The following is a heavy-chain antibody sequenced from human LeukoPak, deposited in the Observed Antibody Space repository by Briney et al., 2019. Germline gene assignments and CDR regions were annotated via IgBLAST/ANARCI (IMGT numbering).Heavy chain of an antibody. CDR1: GGTFSSYS. Sequence: SVKVSCKASGGTFSSYSFTMVRQAPGQGLEWMGGFIPMFNTANYAHDFQGRVTITADNSPSTGYMELITLISDDTTVHYRAGEAKSSNWISDPYLDYWGQGTLITVSS. J-gene: IGHJ4*01. CDR3: AGEAKSSNWISDPYLDY. CDR2: FIPMFNTA. V-gene: IGHV1-69*06. D-gene: IGHD1-20*01.